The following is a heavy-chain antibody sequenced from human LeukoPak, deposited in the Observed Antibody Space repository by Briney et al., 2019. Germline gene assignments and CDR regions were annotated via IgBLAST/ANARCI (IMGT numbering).Heavy chain of an antibody. Sequence: GGSLRLSCAASGFTFSSYAMTWVRQAPGKGLEWVSAITDSGGSTYYADSVKGRFTISRDNSKNTLYLQMNSLRAEDTAVYYCAREVGGSAFDIWGQGTMVTVSS. D-gene: IGHD3-16*01. CDR1: GFTFSSYA. J-gene: IGHJ3*02. CDR3: AREVGGSAFDI. V-gene: IGHV3-23*01. CDR2: ITDSGGST.